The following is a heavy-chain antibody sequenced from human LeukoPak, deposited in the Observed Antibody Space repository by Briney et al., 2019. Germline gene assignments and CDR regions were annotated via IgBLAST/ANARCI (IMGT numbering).Heavy chain of an antibody. J-gene: IGHJ4*02. D-gene: IGHD5-12*01. CDR3: ARDRSGYSGYAFFDY. V-gene: IGHV3-30*03. Sequence: GGSLRLSCAASEFTFSSHGMHWVRQAPGKGLEWVAVISYDGSNKYYADSVKGRFTISRDNSKNTLYLQMNSLRAEDTAVYYCARDRSGYSGYAFFDYWGQGTLVTVSS. CDR1: EFTFSSHG. CDR2: ISYDGSNK.